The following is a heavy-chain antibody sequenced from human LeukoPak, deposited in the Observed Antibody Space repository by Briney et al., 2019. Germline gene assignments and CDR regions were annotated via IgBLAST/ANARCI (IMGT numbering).Heavy chain of an antibody. J-gene: IGHJ5*01. CDR2: IRYDESNQ. CDR1: GFTFNTYD. D-gene: IGHD1-20*01. CDR3: PRITAYDDS. V-gene: IGHV3-30*02. Sequence: GGSLRLSCAASGFTFNTYDMHWVRQAPGKGLEWVAFIRYDESNQYYADSVKGRFTISRDNSRNTLYLQMNSLRAEDTAVYYCPRITAYDDSWGQGTLVTVSS.